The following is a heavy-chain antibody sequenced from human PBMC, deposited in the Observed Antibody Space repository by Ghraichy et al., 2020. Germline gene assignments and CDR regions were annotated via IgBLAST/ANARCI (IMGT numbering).Heavy chain of an antibody. V-gene: IGHV3-23*01. D-gene: IGHD5-18*01. CDR1: DSPLSAMP. CDR3: ASGYSHGGPY. CDR2: L. J-gene: IGHJ4*02. Sequence: GGSLDSPVQFLDSPLSAMPCPGSARLRGRGWSGSQLLKGRFTISRDNSRNTLYLQMNSLRAEDTAVYYCASGYSHGGPYWGQGTLVTVSS.